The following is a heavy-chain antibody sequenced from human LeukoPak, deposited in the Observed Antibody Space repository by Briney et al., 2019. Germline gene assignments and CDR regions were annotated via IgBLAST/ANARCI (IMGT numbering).Heavy chain of an antibody. CDR3: ARQSHPSSSSWLLDH. CDR1: GGSISSYY. D-gene: IGHD6-13*01. Sequence: SETLSLTCTVSGGSISSYYWSWIRQPPGKGLEWIGNIYYSGSTNYNPSLKSRVTISVDTSKNQFSLKLSSVTAADTAVYYCARQSHPSSSSWLLDHWGQGSLVTVSS. J-gene: IGHJ4*02. CDR2: IYYSGST. V-gene: IGHV4-59*01.